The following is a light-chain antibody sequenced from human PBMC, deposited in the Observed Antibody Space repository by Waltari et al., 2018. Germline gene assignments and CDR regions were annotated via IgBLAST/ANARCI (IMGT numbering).Light chain of an antibody. CDR2: EVS. Sequence: QSALTQPPSASGSPGQSVTISCTGTSSDIGGYKYVSWYRQHPGKGPKLLIYEVSKRPSVVPNRLSGSKSGNTASRTVSGLQAEDEADYYCSSYAGSNNLVFGTGTKVTVL. CDR1: SSDIGGYKY. J-gene: IGLJ1*01. CDR3: SSYAGSNNLV. V-gene: IGLV2-8*01.